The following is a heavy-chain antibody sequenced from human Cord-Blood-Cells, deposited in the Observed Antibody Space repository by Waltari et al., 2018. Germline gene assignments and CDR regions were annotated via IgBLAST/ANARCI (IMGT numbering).Heavy chain of an antibody. D-gene: IGHD4-17*01. Sequence: EVQLVESGGGLVKPGGSLRLSCAVSGFTFSNAWMSWVRPAPGKGLEWVGRIKSKADGGTTDYAAPVKGRFTLSRDDSKNTLYLQMNSLKTEDTAVYYCTTDIRKGGGDYDGVFDPWGQGTLVTVSS. CDR1: GFTFSNAW. CDR3: TTDIRKGGGDYDGVFDP. J-gene: IGHJ5*02. V-gene: IGHV3-15*01. CDR2: IKSKADGGTT.